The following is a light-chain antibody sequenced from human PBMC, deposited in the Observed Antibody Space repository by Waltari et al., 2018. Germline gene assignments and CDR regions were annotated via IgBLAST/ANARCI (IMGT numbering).Light chain of an antibody. CDR3: CSYRRGNTFI. J-gene: IGLJ1*01. V-gene: IGLV2-11*01. CDR1: TSDIGGYNG. Sequence: QSALTQPPSVSKSLGQSVTISCTGTTSDIGGYNGVSWYQQQPGTAPRLLISTVSERPSGVADRFSGSKSGNTASLTISGLQPEDEADYNCCSYRRGNTFIFGSGTRLTVL. CDR2: TVS.